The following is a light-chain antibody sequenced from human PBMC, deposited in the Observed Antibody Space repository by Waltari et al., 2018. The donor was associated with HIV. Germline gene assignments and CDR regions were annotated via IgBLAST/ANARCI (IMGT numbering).Light chain of an antibody. CDR1: SSNTGTNT. V-gene: IGLV1-44*01. Sequence: QSVPTPPPSASGTLGQGVTTSCFGSSSNTGTNTLNLYQHLPGAAPKLIIFGNHQRPSGVPDRFSGCQSGTSAFLTITGLLPGEEATYYCAAWDASLHVVFGGGTQLTVL. CDR3: AAWDASLHVV. J-gene: IGLJ2*01. CDR2: GNH.